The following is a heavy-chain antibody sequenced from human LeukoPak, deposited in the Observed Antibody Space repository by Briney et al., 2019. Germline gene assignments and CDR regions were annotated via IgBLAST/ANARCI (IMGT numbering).Heavy chain of an antibody. Sequence: GGSLRLSCAASGFTFSSYWMHWVRQAPGKGLVWVSAISGSGGSTYYADSVKGRFTISRDNSKNTLYLQMNSLRAEDTAVYYCAKDKDYDILTGYSPYYFDYWGQGTLVTVSS. V-gene: IGHV3-23*01. CDR2: ISGSGGST. CDR3: AKDKDYDILTGYSPYYFDY. CDR1: GFTFSSYW. J-gene: IGHJ4*02. D-gene: IGHD3-9*01.